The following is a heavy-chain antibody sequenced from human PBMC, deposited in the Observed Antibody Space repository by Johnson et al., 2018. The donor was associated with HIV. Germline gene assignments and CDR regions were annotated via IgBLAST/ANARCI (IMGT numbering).Heavy chain of an antibody. Sequence: VQLVESGGGLKQPGGSLRLSCAASGFTFSSYDMHWVRQATGKGLEWVSTIGTAGDTYYPGSVKGRFTVSREDAKNSLYLQMNSLRPEDTAVYYCVRGGQWGATDAFDVWGQGTMVTVSS. V-gene: IGHV3-13*01. J-gene: IGHJ3*01. CDR3: VRGGQWGATDAFDV. D-gene: IGHD6-19*01. CDR1: GFTFSSYD. CDR2: IGTAGDT.